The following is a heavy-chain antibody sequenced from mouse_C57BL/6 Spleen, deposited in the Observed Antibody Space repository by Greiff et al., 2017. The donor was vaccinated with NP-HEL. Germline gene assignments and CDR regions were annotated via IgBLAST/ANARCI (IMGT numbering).Heavy chain of an antibody. CDR3: ARGQFYAMDY. CDR2: INPNNGGT. V-gene: IGHV1-18*01. Sequence: EVQLQQSGPELVKPGASVKISCKASGYTFTDYNMDWVKQSHGKSLEWIGDINPNNGGTIYNQKFKGKATLTVDKSSSTAYMELRSLTSEDTAVYYCARGQFYAMDYWGQGTSVTVSS. J-gene: IGHJ4*01. CDR1: GYTFTDYN.